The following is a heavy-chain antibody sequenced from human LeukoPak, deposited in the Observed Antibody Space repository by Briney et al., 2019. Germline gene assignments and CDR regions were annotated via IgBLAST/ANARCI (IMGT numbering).Heavy chain of an antibody. D-gene: IGHD6-13*01. V-gene: IGHV1-2*02. CDR1: GYTFTGYY. CDR2: INPNSGGT. CDR3: ARDSSSWYGYYFDY. Sequence: GASVTVSCKASGYTFTGYYMHWVRQTPGQGLEWMGWINPNSGGTNYAQKFQGRVTMTRDTSISTAYMELSRLRSDDTAVYYCARDSSSWYGYYFDYWGQGTLVTVSS. J-gene: IGHJ4*02.